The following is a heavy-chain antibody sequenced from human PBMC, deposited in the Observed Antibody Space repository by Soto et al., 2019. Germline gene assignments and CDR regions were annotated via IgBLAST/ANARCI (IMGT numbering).Heavy chain of an antibody. CDR1: GYTFTSYG. CDR2: ISVYTGNT. D-gene: IGHD1-1*01. V-gene: IGHV1-18*01. J-gene: IGHJ4*02. Sequence: ASVKVSCKPSGYTFTSYGISWVRQAPGQGLEWMGWISVYTGNTNYAQKFQGRVTMTTDTSTSTVYMELTSLRSDDTAVYYCARGTTGVFDFWGQGTVVTVSS. CDR3: ARGTTGVFDF.